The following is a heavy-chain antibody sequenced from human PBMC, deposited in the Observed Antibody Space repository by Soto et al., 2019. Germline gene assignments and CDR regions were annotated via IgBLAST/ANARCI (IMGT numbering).Heavy chain of an antibody. CDR2: ISYDGSNK. Sequence: QVQLVESGGGEVQPGRSLRLSCAASGFTFSSYGMHWVRQAPGKGLEWVAVISYDGSNKYYADSVKGRFTISRDNSKNTLYLQMNSLRAEDTAVYYCAKPRRSVLLNREYFQHWGQGTLVTVSS. J-gene: IGHJ1*01. V-gene: IGHV3-30*18. CDR3: AKPRRSVLLNREYFQH. CDR1: GFTFSSYG. D-gene: IGHD3-10*01.